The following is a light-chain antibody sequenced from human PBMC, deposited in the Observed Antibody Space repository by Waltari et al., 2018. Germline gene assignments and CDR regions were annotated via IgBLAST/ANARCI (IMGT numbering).Light chain of an antibody. J-gene: IGKJ5*01. CDR3: QQRSNSPIT. CDR2: DTS. CDR1: QSVGSY. V-gene: IGKV3-11*01. Sequence: EIVLTQSPATLSLSPGERATLPCRTSQSVGSYLAWYQQKPGQAPRLLIYDTSNRASGIPARFSGSGSGTDFTLTISSLEPEDFAVYYCQQRSNSPITFGQGTRLEI.